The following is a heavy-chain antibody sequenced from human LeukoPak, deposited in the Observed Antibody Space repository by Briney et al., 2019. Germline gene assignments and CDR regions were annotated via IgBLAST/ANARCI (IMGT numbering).Heavy chain of an antibody. Sequence: NPSETLSLTCTLSGGSVTTSSFYWAWIRQPPGKGLECIGTIYYSGITYYHSSLKSRVTISVDTSKNQFSLKLNSVTAADAAVYFCAKSGPAAGRPDAFDIWGQGTMVTVSS. D-gene: IGHD2-2*01. CDR2: IYYSGIT. CDR3: AKSGPAAGRPDAFDI. J-gene: IGHJ3*02. CDR1: GGSVTTSSFY. V-gene: IGHV4-39*07.